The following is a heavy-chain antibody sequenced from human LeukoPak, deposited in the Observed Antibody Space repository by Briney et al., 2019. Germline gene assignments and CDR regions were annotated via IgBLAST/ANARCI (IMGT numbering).Heavy chain of an antibody. V-gene: IGHV4-34*01. Sequence: SETLSLTCAVYGGSFSGYYWSWIRQPPGKGLEWIGEINHSGSTNYNPSLKSRVTISVDTSKNQFSLKLSSVTAADTAVYYCARGITGNFDYWGQGTLVTVSS. D-gene: IGHD1-20*01. J-gene: IGHJ4*02. CDR1: GGSFSGYY. CDR2: INHSGST. CDR3: ARGITGNFDY.